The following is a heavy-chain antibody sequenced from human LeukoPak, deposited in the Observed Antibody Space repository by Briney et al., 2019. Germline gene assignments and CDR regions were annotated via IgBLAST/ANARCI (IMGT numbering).Heavy chain of an antibody. Sequence: GGSLRLSCAASGFTFSNYWMHWVRQAPGKGLVWVSRINSDGSSTSYADSVMGQFTISRDNAKNTLYLQMNSLRAEDTAVYYCARDKADYDVLSNWGQGTLVTVSS. CDR1: GFTFSNYW. D-gene: IGHD3-9*01. CDR2: INSDGSST. V-gene: IGHV3-74*01. J-gene: IGHJ4*02. CDR3: ARDKADYDVLSN.